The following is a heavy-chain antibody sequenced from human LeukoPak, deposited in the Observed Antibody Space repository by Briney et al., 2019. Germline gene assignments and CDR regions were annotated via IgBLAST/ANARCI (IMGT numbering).Heavy chain of an antibody. CDR1: GFTFRDFG. V-gene: IGHV3-30*02. CDR2: IRNDGSKD. CDR3: VKGGSSSHNWFDP. J-gene: IGHJ5*02. D-gene: IGHD6-13*01. Sequence: GGSLRPSCAASGFTFRDFGMHWVRQAPGKGLEWVAFIRNDGSKDYYPDSVKGQFTISRDNSRTTLYLQMHSLRIGDTAVYYCVKGGSSSHNWFDPWGQGILVTVSS.